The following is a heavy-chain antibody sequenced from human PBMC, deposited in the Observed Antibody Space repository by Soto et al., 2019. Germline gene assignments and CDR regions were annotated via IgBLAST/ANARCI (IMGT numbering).Heavy chain of an antibody. CDR2: IYHSGST. CDR1: GGSISSGGYS. J-gene: IGHJ5*02. D-gene: IGHD2-2*01. CDR3: ARVPDR. V-gene: IGHV4-30-2*01. Sequence: QLQLQASGSGLVKPSQTLSLTCAVSGGSISSGGYSWSWIRQPPGNGLEWIGYIYHSGSTYYNPSLKSRVIISVDRSKNQFSLKLSSVPAADTAVYYCARVPDRWGQGTLVTVS.